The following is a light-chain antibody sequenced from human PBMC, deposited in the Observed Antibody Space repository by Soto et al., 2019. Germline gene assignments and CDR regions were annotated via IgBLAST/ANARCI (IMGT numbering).Light chain of an antibody. J-gene: IGKJ1*01. V-gene: IGKV3-15*01. CDR2: HSS. Sequence: IVMTQSPGTLSLSAGYRATLSCRASQSITTHLAWYQQRNGQAPRLLIYHSSTRATGVPTRFSGSGYGTDFNLTINSLQSEDIAVYYCQQYNTWHRTFGQGTKVDIK. CDR3: QQYNTWHRT. CDR1: QSITTH.